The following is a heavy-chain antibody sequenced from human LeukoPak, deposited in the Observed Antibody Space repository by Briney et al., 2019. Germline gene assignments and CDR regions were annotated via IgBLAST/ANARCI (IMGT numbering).Heavy chain of an antibody. CDR2: IRYDGSNK. CDR3: ARKAYCSGGTCSHYYSVDV. CDR1: GVTFNNYG. D-gene: IGHD2-15*01. V-gene: IGHV3-30*02. J-gene: IGHJ6*03. Sequence: PGGSLRLSCEATGVTFNNYGMHWVRQAPGKGLEWLAFIRYDGSNKYYADSVKGRFTISRDNSKNTLYLQMNSLRAEDTAVYYCARKAYCSGGTCSHYYSVDVWGKGTTVTISS.